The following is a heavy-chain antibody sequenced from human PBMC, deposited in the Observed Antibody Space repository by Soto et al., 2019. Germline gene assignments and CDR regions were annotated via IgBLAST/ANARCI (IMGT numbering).Heavy chain of an antibody. CDR1: GFTFSSYG. D-gene: IGHD5-18*01. CDR2: ISYDGSNK. J-gene: IGHJ5*02. Sequence: GGSLRLSCAASGFTFSSYGMHWVRQAPGKGLEWVAVISYDGSNKYYADSVKGRFTISRDNSKNTLYLQMNSLRAEDTAVYYCAKDRSWPDTAMVTNWFDPWGQGTLVTVSS. CDR3: AKDRSWPDTAMVTNWFDP. V-gene: IGHV3-30*18.